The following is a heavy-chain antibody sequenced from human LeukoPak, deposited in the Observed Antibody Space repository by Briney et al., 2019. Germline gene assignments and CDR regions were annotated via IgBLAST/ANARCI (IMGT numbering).Heavy chain of an antibody. J-gene: IGHJ5*02. Sequence: SGGSLRLSCAASGFTFSSYSMNWVRQAPGKGLEWVSSISSSSSYIYYADSVKGRFTISRDNAKNSLYLQMNSLRAEDTAVYYCARDPRAYCVGDCYLGFDPWGQGTLVTVSS. CDR3: ARDPRAYCVGDCYLGFDP. D-gene: IGHD2-21*02. CDR2: ISSSSSYI. CDR1: GFTFSSYS. V-gene: IGHV3-21*01.